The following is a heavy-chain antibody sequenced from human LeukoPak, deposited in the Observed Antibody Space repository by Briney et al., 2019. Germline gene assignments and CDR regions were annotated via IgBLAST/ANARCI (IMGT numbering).Heavy chain of an antibody. D-gene: IGHD1-14*01. CDR2: ISTSSSYI. CDR1: GFTFSSYS. Sequence: GGSLRLSCAASGFTFSSYSMNWVRQAPGKGLEWVSSISTSSSYIYYADSVKGRFTISRDNAKKSLYLQMNSLRAEDTAVYYCAKAYPPHLSPQDYYYYYMDVWGKGTTVTVSS. J-gene: IGHJ6*03. CDR3: AKAYPPHLSPQDYYYYYMDV. V-gene: IGHV3-21*04.